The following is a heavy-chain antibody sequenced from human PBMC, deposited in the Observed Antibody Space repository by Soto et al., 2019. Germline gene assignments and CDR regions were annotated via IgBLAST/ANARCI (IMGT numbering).Heavy chain of an antibody. CDR1: GFTFSSYW. Sequence: GGSLRLSCAASGFTFSSYWMSWVRQAPGKGLEWVANIKQDGSEKYYVDSVKGRFTISRDNAKNSLYLQMNSLRAEDTAVYYCARAHYYGSGSYYYYGMDVWGQGTTVTVSS. CDR2: IKQDGSEK. D-gene: IGHD3-10*01. J-gene: IGHJ6*02. CDR3: ARAHYYGSGSYYYYGMDV. V-gene: IGHV3-7*04.